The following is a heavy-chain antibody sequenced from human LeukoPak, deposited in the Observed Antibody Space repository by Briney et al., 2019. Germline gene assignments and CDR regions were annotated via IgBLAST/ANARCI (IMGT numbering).Heavy chain of an antibody. Sequence: IYYSGSTNYNPSLKSRVTISINTSKNQFSLKLSSVTAADTAVYYCARHGFSGTPRENAFDIWGQGTMVTVSS. D-gene: IGHD1/OR15-1a*01. CDR2: IYYSGST. J-gene: IGHJ3*02. V-gene: IGHV4-59*08. CDR3: ARHGFSGTPRENAFDI.